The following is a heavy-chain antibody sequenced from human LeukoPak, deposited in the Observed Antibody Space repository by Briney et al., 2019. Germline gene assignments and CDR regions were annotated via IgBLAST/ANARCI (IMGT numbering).Heavy chain of an antibody. CDR2: IKQDATEQ. Sequence: GGSLRLSCAASGFTFSSYWMGWVRQAPGKGLEWVANIKQDATEQYYVESAKGRFTISRDNTKNSLYLQVNSLRAEDTAVYYCARFHYCSSTNCYPRHFDYWGQGTLVTVSS. V-gene: IGHV3-7*01. CDR1: GFTFSSYW. D-gene: IGHD2-2*01. CDR3: ARFHYCSSTNCYPRHFDY. J-gene: IGHJ4*02.